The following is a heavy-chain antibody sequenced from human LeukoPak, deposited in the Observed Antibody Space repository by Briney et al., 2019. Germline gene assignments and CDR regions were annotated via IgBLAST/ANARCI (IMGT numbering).Heavy chain of an antibody. CDR3: ARVNLGANARGPWFDP. V-gene: IGHV1-2*02. CDR1: GYTFTGYY. D-gene: IGHD1-26*01. CDR2: INPNSGGT. Sequence: ASVKVSCKASGYTFTGYYMHWVRQAPGQGLEWMGWINPNSGGTNYAQKFQGRVTMTRDTSISTAYMELRSLRSDDTAVYYCARVNLGANARGPWFDPWGQGTLVTVSS. J-gene: IGHJ5*02.